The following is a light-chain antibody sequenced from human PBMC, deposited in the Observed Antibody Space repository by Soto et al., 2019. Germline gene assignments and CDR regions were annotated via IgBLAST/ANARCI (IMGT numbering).Light chain of an antibody. CDR3: QSYDSSLRDVV. V-gene: IGLV1-40*01. Sequence: QSVLTQPPSVSGAPGQRVTISCTGSSSNIGAGYDVHWYQQLPGTAPKLLIYGNSNRPSGVPDRFSDSKSGTSASLAITGLQAEDEADYYCQSYDSSLRDVVFGGGTQLTVL. CDR2: GNS. J-gene: IGLJ2*01. CDR1: SSNIGAGYD.